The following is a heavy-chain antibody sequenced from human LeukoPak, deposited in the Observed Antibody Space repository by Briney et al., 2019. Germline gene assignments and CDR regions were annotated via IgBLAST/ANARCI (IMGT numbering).Heavy chain of an antibody. CDR3: AKDDGNYYGDAFDI. D-gene: IGHD1-26*01. V-gene: IGHV3-30*02. CDR2: TRFDGSTK. J-gene: IGHJ3*02. Sequence: GGSLRLSCAASGFTFSSYGMHWVRQAPGKRLEWVAFTRFDGSTKYYADSVKGRFTISRDNSKNTLSLQRNSLRPEDTAVYYCAKDDGNYYGDAFDIWGQGTMVAVSS. CDR1: GFTFSSYG.